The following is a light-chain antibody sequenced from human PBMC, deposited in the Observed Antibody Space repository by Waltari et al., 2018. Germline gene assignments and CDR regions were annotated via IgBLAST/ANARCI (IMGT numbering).Light chain of an antibody. CDR3: QQYGSLPWT. V-gene: IGKV3-20*01. CDR2: GAS. J-gene: IGKJ1*01. CDR1: ESVPSGY. Sequence: EIVLTQSPGTLSLSPGDRATISCRASESVPSGYLAWYQQKPGQAPRLLIFGASSGATGIPDRFSGSESGTDFTLTISRLEPEDFAVYYCQQYGSLPWTFGQGTKVEIK.